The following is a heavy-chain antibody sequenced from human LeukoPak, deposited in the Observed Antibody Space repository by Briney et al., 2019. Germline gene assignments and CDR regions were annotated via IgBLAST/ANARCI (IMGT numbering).Heavy chain of an antibody. Sequence: YPSETLSLTCTISSGSIDNFYWSWIRQPAGKGLEWIGQIYFSGNTKYNPSLKSRVTISVDRSENQFSLKLSSVTAADTAVYFWARHLWSEYHKFDYWGQGTLVTVSS. D-gene: IGHD3-3*01. V-gene: IGHV4-59*01. CDR1: SGSIDNFY. CDR3: ARHLWSEYHKFDY. CDR2: IYFSGNT. J-gene: IGHJ4*02.